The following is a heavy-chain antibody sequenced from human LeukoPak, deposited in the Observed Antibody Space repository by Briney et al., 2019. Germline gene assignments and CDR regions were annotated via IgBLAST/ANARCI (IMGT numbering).Heavy chain of an antibody. CDR3: AKPAVEAGLYYYYYYMDV. CDR1: GFTFSSYA. CDR2: ISGSGGST. D-gene: IGHD6-19*01. J-gene: IGHJ6*03. V-gene: IGHV3-23*01. Sequence: PGGSLRLSCAASGFTFSSYAMSWVRQAPGKGLEWVSAISGSGGSTYYADSVKGRFTISRDNSKNTLYLQMNSLRAEDTAVYYRAKPAVEAGLYYYYYYMDVWGKGTTVTVSS.